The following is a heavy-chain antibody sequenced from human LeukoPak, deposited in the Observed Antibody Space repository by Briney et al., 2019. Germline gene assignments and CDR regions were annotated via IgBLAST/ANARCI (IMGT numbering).Heavy chain of an antibody. CDR3: AKSGAYYGSGDGMDV. V-gene: IGHV3-30*18. J-gene: IGHJ6*02. CDR1: GFTFSSYG. D-gene: IGHD3-10*01. Sequence: GGSLRLSCAASGFTFSSYGMYWVRQAPGKGLEWVAVISYDGSNKYYVDSVKGRFTFSRDNSKNTLYLQMDSLRIEDTAVYYCAKSGAYYGSGDGMDVWGQGTTVTVSS. CDR2: ISYDGSNK.